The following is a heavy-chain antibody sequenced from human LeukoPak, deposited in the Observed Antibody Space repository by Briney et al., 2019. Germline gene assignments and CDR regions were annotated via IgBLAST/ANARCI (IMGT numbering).Heavy chain of an antibody. J-gene: IGHJ4*02. CDR2: ISSNGIST. D-gene: IGHD5-12*01. CDR3: ARGVILGYDFDY. Sequence: GGSLRLSCAASGFTFSSYWMSWVRQAPGKGLEYVSAISSNGISTYYANSLQDRFTVSRDNSKNMLFLQMDSLGPEDMAVYYSARGVILGYDFDYWGQGTRVTVSS. V-gene: IGHV3-64*01. CDR1: GFTFSSYW.